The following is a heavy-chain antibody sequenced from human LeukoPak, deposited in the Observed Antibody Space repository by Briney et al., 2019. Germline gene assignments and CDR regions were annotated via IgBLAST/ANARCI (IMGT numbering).Heavy chain of an antibody. CDR2: IIPIFGIA. V-gene: IGHV1-69*13. Sequence: ASLKLSCKASGGTFTSYAISSVREAPGPGLEWMGGIIPIFGIANYAQKFQGRVTITADESTSTAYMELSSLRSEDTAVYYCARERMNAFDIWGQGTMVTVSS. CDR3: ARERMNAFDI. J-gene: IGHJ3*02. D-gene: IGHD2-15*01. CDR1: GGTFTSYA.